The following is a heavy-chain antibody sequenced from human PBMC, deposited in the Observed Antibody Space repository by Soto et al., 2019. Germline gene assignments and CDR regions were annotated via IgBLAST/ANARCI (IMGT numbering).Heavy chain of an antibody. CDR1: GGSISSSSYY. J-gene: IGHJ4*02. D-gene: IGHD2-15*01. V-gene: IGHV4-39*01. Sequence: SETLSLTCTVSGGSISSSSYYWGWIRQPPGKGLEWIGSIYYSGSTYYNPSLKSRVTISVDTSKNQFSLKLSSVTAADTAVYYCARGLVAATASLDYWGQGTLVTVSS. CDR2: IYYSGST. CDR3: ARGLVAATASLDY.